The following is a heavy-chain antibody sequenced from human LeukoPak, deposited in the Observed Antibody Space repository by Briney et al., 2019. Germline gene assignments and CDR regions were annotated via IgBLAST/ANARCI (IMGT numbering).Heavy chain of an antibody. CDR2: INPSGGST. D-gene: IGHD1-26*01. V-gene: IGHV1-46*01. CDR3: ASEWELNWFDP. J-gene: IGHJ5*02. Sequence: ASVKVSCKASGYTFTSYYMDWVRQAPGQGLEWMGIINPSGGSTSYAQKFQGRVTMTRDTSTSTVYMELSSLRSEDTAVYYCASEWELNWFDPWGQGTLVTVSS. CDR1: GYTFTSYY.